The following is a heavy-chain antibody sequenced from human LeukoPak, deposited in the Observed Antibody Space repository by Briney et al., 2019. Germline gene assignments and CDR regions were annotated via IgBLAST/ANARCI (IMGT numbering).Heavy chain of an antibody. CDR3: ASPTYSSGWYCFDY. J-gene: IGHJ4*02. Sequence: SGGSLRLSCAASGFTFSSYAMHWVRQAPGKGLEWVAVISYDGSNKYYADSVKGRFTISRDNSKNTLYLQMNSLRAEDTAVYYCASPTYSSGWYCFDYWGQGTLVTVSS. CDR1: GFTFSSYA. D-gene: IGHD6-19*01. V-gene: IGHV3-30*14. CDR2: ISYDGSNK.